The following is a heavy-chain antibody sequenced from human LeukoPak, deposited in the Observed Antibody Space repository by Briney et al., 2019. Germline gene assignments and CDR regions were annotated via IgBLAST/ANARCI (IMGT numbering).Heavy chain of an antibody. CDR2: IKQDGREK. CDR1: GFTFSSYW. Sequence: PGGSLRHSCAASGFTFSSYWMSWVRQAPGRGLEWVANIKQDGREKYYVDSVKGRFTISTDNAKTSLYLQMNSLRAEDTALYYCAKDIASGYDADYFDYWGQGTLVTVSS. V-gene: IGHV3-7*03. CDR3: AKDIASGYDADYFDY. J-gene: IGHJ4*02. D-gene: IGHD5-12*01.